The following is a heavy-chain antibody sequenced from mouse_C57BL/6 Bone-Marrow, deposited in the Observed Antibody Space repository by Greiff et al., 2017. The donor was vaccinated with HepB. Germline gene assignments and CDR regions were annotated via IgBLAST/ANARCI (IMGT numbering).Heavy chain of an antibody. D-gene: IGHD2-3*01. V-gene: IGHV1-55*01. CDR3: ARGWLLFAGY. CDR2: IYPGSGST. J-gene: IGHJ4*01. CDR1: GYTFTSYW. Sequence: QVQLQQPGAELVKPGASVKMSCKASGYTFTSYWITWVKQRPGQGLEWIGDIYPGSGSTNYNEKFKSKATLTVDKSSSTAYMQLSSLTSEDSAVYYCARGWLLFAGYWGQGTSVTVSS.